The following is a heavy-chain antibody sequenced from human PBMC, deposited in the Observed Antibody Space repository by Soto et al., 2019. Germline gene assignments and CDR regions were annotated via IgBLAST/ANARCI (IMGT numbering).Heavy chain of an antibody. Sequence: PGGSLRLSCAVSGFTFSTFDIHWVCQAPGKGLEWVSGIGTLSDTFYAASVQGRFTISRQNAKNSVYLQMNSLRAGDTAFYYCARGRSFSYDSTPPPMFDPWGQGTLVTVSS. CDR3: ARGRSFSYDSTPPPMFDP. CDR2: IGTLSDT. D-gene: IGHD3-10*01. CDR1: GFTFSTFD. V-gene: IGHV3-13*01. J-gene: IGHJ5*02.